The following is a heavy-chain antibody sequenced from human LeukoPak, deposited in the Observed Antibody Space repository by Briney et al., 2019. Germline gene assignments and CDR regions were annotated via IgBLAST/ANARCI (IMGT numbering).Heavy chain of an antibody. J-gene: IGHJ1*01. V-gene: IGHV1-2*06. CDR2: INPNSGGT. D-gene: IGHD2-2*01. Sequence: GASVKVSCKASGYTFTGYYMHWVRQAPGQGLELMGRINPNSGGTNYAQKFQGRVTMTRDTSISTAYMELSRLRSDDAAVYYCARVRYCSSTSCYIDEYFQHWGQGTLVTVSS. CDR3: ARVRYCSSTSCYIDEYFQH. CDR1: GYTFTGYY.